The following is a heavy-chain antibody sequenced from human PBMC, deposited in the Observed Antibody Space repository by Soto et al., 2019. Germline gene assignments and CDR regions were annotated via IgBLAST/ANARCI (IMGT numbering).Heavy chain of an antibody. V-gene: IGHV4-59*01. Sequence: ASETLSLTCTVSGGSISSYYWSWIRQPPGKGLEWIGYIYYSGSTNYNPSLKSRVTISVDTSKNQFSLKLSSVTAADTAVYYCARATGDGGNFRSRGFDPWGQGTRVTVSS. CDR3: ARATGDGGNFRSRGFDP. D-gene: IGHD2-21*02. J-gene: IGHJ5*02. CDR2: IYYSGST. CDR1: GGSISSYY.